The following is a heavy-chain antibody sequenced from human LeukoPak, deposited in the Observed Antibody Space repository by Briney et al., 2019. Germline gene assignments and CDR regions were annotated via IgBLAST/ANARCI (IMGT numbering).Heavy chain of an antibody. CDR1: GFTFDDYA. J-gene: IGHJ5*02. Sequence: GGSLRLSCAASGFTFDDYAMHWVRQAPGKGLEWVSLISGDGGSTYYADSVKGRFTISRDNSKNSLYLQMNSLRTEDTALYYCAKDKFFQVEYNCFDLWGQGTLVTVSS. CDR2: ISGDGGST. CDR3: AKDKFFQVEYNCFDL. V-gene: IGHV3-43*02.